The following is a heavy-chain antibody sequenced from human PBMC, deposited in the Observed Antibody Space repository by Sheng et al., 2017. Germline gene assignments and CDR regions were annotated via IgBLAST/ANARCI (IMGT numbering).Heavy chain of an antibody. CDR3: ARGRWLHSRSYYFDS. CDR1: GFSFKDYE. J-gene: IGHJ4*02. CDR2: ITTSGSMI. D-gene: IGHD3-10*01. Sequence: EVQLVESGGRLFQPGGSLRLSCAASGFSFKDYEMNWVRQAPGKGLEWLSYITTSGSMIKYADSVKGRFTISRDDAKNTLNLQMTGLRAEDTGVYYCARGRWLHSRSYYFDSWGQGTLLPSPQ. V-gene: IGHV3-48*03.